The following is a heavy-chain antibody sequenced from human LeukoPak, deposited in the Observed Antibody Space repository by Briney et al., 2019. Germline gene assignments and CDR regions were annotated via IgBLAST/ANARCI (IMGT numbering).Heavy chain of an antibody. CDR2: ISAYNGNT. CDR1: GYTFTSYG. Sequence: ASVKVSCKASGYTFTSYGISWVRQAPGQGLEWMGWISAYNGNTNYAQKLQGRVTMTTDTSTSTAYMGLRSLRSDDTAVYYCARWRDIVVVAAATGFDHWGQGTLVTVSS. V-gene: IGHV1-18*01. CDR3: ARWRDIVVVAAATGFDH. D-gene: IGHD2-15*01. J-gene: IGHJ4*02.